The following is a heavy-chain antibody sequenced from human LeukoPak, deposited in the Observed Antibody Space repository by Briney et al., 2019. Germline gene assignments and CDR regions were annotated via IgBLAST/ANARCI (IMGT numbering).Heavy chain of an antibody. Sequence: ASVKVSCKASGYTFTSYGVSWVRQAPGQGLEWMGWINPNSGATNYAQKFQGRVTMTRDTSISIAYMELSSLRSDDTAVYYCARSAPTLTYDILTGYLGHWGQGTLVTVSS. CDR2: INPNSGAT. J-gene: IGHJ4*02. CDR1: GYTFTSYG. V-gene: IGHV1-2*02. D-gene: IGHD3-9*01. CDR3: ARSAPTLTYDILTGYLGH.